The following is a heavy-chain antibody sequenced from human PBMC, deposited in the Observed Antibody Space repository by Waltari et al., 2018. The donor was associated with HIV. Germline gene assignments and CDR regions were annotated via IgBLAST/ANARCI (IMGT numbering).Heavy chain of an antibody. Sequence: QLHLQQSGPGLVNPSETLSLSCTVSGGSISRRNYYWGWIRQPPGMGLEWIGSIYYSGSTYYKSSLKSRVTVSVDTSRNQFSLKLYSVTAADTAVYYCTSGGVGSTEDFYYGMDVWGQGTTVTVSS. D-gene: IGHD3-16*01. CDR1: GGSISRRNYY. CDR2: IYYSGST. V-gene: IGHV4-39*01. CDR3: TSGGVGSTEDFYYGMDV. J-gene: IGHJ6*02.